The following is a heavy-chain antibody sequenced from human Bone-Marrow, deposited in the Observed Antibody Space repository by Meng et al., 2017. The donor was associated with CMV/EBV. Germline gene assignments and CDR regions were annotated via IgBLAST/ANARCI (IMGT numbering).Heavy chain of an antibody. Sequence: GESLKISCAASGFTFSSYAMHWVRQAPGKGLEWVAVISYDGSNKYYADSVKGRFTISRDNSKNTLYLQMNSLRAEDTAVYYCAREPAYQLPHFDYWGQGTLVTVSS. V-gene: IGHV3-30*04. J-gene: IGHJ4*02. CDR2: ISYDGSNK. D-gene: IGHD2-2*01. CDR1: GFTFSSYA. CDR3: AREPAYQLPHFDY.